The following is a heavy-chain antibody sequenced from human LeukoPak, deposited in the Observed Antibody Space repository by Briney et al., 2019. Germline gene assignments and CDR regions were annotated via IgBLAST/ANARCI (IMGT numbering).Heavy chain of an antibody. V-gene: IGHV1-8*03. Sequence: ASVKVSCKASGYTFTSYDINWVRQATGQGLEWMGWMNPNSGNTGYAQKFQGRVTITRNTSISTAYMELSSLRSEDTAVYYCARGYDTFGVVIIRGAFDIWGQGTMVTVSS. CDR2: MNPNSGNT. CDR1: GYTFTSYD. D-gene: IGHD3-3*01. J-gene: IGHJ3*02. CDR3: ARGYDTFGVVIIRGAFDI.